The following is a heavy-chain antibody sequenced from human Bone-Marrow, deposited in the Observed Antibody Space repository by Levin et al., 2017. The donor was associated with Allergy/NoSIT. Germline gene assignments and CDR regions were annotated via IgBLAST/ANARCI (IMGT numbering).Heavy chain of an antibody. J-gene: IGHJ4*02. CDR1: GFAFSDYY. CDR3: AWDQGITWDNDY. D-gene: IGHD3-3*01. V-gene: IGHV3-11*01. CDR2: ITIGNSA. Sequence: GESLKISCAASGFAFSDYYMSWIRQAPGKGLEWVSYITIGNSAYYADSVKGRFTISTDNSKNSAFLQLNSLRPEDTAIYYCAWDQGITWDNDYWGQGTLVTVYS.